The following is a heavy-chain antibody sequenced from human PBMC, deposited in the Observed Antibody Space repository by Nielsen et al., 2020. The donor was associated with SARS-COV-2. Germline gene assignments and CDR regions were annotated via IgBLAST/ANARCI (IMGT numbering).Heavy chain of an antibody. CDR2: INPSGGST. V-gene: IGHV1-46*01. CDR3: AREEKPEEVYYYYGMDV. J-gene: IGHJ6*02. CDR1: GYTFTSYY. Sequence: ASVKVSCKASGYTFTSYYMHWVRQAPGQGLEWMGIINPSGGSTSYAQKFQGRVTMTRDTSTSTVYMELSSLRSEDTAVYYCAREEKPEEVYYYYGMDVWGQGTTVTVSS.